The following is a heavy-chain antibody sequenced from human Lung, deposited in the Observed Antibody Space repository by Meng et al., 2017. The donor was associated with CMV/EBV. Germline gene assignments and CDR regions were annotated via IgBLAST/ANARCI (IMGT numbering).Heavy chain of an antibody. V-gene: IGHV3-21*01. CDR3: ARDSSSSYYYYGMDV. Sequence: GGSLRLXCAASGFTFSSYSMNWVRQAPGKGLEWVSSISSSSSYIYYADSVKGRFTISRDNAKNSLYLQMNSLRAEDTAVYYCARDSSSSYYYYGMDVWGQGTTVTVSS. J-gene: IGHJ6*02. CDR2: ISSSSSYI. D-gene: IGHD6-6*01. CDR1: GFTFSSYS.